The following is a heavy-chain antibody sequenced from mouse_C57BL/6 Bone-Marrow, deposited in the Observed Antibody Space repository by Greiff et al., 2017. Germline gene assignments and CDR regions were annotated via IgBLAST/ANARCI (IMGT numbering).Heavy chain of an antibody. CDR1: GFTFTDYY. D-gene: IGHD2-3*01. CDR3: DRGGLLEY. J-gene: IGHJ2*01. Sequence: VQLKESGAELVKPGASVKLSCTASGFTFTDYYMNWVKQRPEKGLEWIGRIDPEAGEPKYAPNFKGKATLTVATSSNPAYLQLSSLTSADTAVYCGDRGGLLEYWGQGTTLTVSS. CDR2: IDPEAGEP. V-gene: IGHV14-2*01.